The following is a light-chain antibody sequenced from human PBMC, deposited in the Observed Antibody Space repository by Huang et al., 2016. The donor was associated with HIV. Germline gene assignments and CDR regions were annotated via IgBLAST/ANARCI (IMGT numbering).Light chain of an antibody. CDR1: QNINTN. J-gene: IGKJ1*01. V-gene: IGKV3-15*01. CDR2: AAS. Sequence: EIVMTQSPGTLSVAPGERATLSCRASQNINTNLAWFQQKPGQAPRLLIYAASTRTADFPARFSGRGSRTEFTLTISSLQSEDIAVYYCQQYNDWPRSFGQGTKWKS. CDR3: QQYNDWPRS.